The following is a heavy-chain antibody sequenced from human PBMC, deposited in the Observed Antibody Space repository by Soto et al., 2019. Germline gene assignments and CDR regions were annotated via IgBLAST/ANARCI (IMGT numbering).Heavy chain of an antibody. CDR2: IYYSGST. D-gene: IGHD5-18*01. Sequence: SQTLSLTCTVSGGSISSYYWSWIRQPPGKGLEWIGYIYYSGSTKYNPALKSRVTISVDTSKNQFSLKLSSVTAADTAVYYCARSTLEGVLSKDTAMVFDYWGQGTLVTVSS. V-gene: IGHV4-59*01. CDR3: ARSTLEGVLSKDTAMVFDY. CDR1: GGSISSYY. J-gene: IGHJ4*02.